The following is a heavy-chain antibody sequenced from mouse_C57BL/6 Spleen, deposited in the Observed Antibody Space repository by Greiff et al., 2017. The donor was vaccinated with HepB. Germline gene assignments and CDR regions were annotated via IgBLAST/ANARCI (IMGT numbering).Heavy chain of an antibody. CDR1: GYTFTSYW. J-gene: IGHJ1*03. V-gene: IGHV1-69*01. CDR2: IDPSDSYT. CDR3: ARDFDV. Sequence: VKLQQPGAELVMPGASVKLSCKASGYTFTSYWMHWVKQRPGQGLEWIGEIDPSDSYTNYNQKFKGKSTLTVDKSSSTAYMQLSSLTSEDSAVYYCARDFDVWGTGTTVTVSS.